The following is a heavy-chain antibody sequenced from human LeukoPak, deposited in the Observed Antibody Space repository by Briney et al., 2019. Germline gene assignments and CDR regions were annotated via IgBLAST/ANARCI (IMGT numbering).Heavy chain of an antibody. V-gene: IGHV4-59*01. Sequence: SETLSLTCTVSGGSISSYYWSWIRQPPGKGLEWIVYIYYNGSTNYNPSLKSRVAISVDTSKNQFSLKLSSVAAADTAVYYCARGFISAQPDAFDVWGQGTMVTVSS. CDR2: IYYNGST. CDR1: GGSISSYY. D-gene: IGHD1-14*01. CDR3: ARGFISAQPDAFDV. J-gene: IGHJ3*01.